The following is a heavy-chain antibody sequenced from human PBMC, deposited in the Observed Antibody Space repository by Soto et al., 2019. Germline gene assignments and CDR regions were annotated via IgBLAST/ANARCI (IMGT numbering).Heavy chain of an antibody. CDR2: VNGDDGVT. CDR3: ATDLLDGYNSHFDN. CDR1: GYTFTSYL. J-gene: IGHJ4*02. D-gene: IGHD5-12*01. Sequence: QVQLVQSGAEVKKPGASVKVSCKVSGYTFTSYLIHWVRQAPGQRFEWMGCVNGDDGVTKYSEKLQGRATMTREASASTAYMELTSLRSEDTAVYYCATDLLDGYNSHFDNWGQGTLVTVSS. V-gene: IGHV1-3*01.